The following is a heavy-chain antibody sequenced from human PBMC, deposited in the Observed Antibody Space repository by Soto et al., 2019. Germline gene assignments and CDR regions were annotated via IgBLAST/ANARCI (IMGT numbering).Heavy chain of an antibody. CDR3: ARDGSGSRWYGWWFDP. J-gene: IGHJ5*02. V-gene: IGHV3-30-3*01. D-gene: IGHD6-13*01. Sequence: PGGSLRLSCAASGFTFSSYAMHWVRQAPGKGLEWVAVISYDGSNKYYADSVKGRFTISRDNSKNTLYLQMNSLRAEDTAVYYCARDGSGSRWYGWWFDPWGQGTLVTVSS. CDR1: GFTFSSYA. CDR2: ISYDGSNK.